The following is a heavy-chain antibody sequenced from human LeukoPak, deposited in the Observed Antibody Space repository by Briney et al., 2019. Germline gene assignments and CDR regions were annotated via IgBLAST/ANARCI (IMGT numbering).Heavy chain of an antibody. J-gene: IGHJ4*02. Sequence: SETLSLTCTVSGYSISSGYYWGWIRQPPGKGLEWIGYIYYSGSTDYNPSLKSRVTISLDTSKNQFSLKLRSVTAADTAVYYCARDKVPRDYWGQGTLVTVSS. CDR1: GYSISSGYY. V-gene: IGHV4-61*01. CDR3: ARDKVPRDY. CDR2: IYYSGST.